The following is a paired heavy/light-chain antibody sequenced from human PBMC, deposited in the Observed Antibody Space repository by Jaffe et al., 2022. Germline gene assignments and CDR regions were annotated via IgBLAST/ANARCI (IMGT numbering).Heavy chain of an antibody. CDR2: ISPSGDST. J-gene: IGHJ4*02. Sequence: EVQLLESGGGLVQPGGSLRLSCAASEFTFSIYAMTWVRQAPGKGLDWVSSISPSGDSTYYADSVKGRFTISRDNSKNTLYLQMSSLRADDTAVYFCARNWGDLDYWGQGSLVTVSS. V-gene: IGHV3-23*01. D-gene: IGHD7-27*01. CDR3: ARNWGDLDY. CDR1: EFTFSIYA.
Light chain of an antibody. CDR3: MQGTHWPRT. Sequence: DVVMTQSPLSLPVTLGQPASISCRSSQNLVHSDGSTYLNWFQQRPGQSPRRLIYKVSNRDSGVPDRFSGSGSGTDFTLKISRVEAEDVGVYYCMQGTHWPRTFGQGTKVEIK. J-gene: IGKJ1*01. V-gene: IGKV2-30*02. CDR2: KVS. CDR1: QNLVHSDGSTY.